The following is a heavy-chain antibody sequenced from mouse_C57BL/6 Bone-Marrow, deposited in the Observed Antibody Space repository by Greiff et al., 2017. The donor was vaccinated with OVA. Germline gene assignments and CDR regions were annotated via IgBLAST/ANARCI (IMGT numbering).Heavy chain of an antibody. V-gene: IGHV1-82*01. D-gene: IGHD1-1*01. CDR2: IYPGDGDT. J-gene: IGHJ1*03. CDR3: ARMGIYYYGNWYFDV. Sequence: VKLMESGPELVKPGASVKISCKASGYAFSSSWMNWVKQRPGKGLEWIGRIYPGDGDTNYNGKFKGKAPLTADKSSSTAYMQLSSLTSEDSAVYFCARMGIYYYGNWYFDVWGTGSTVTVSS. CDR1: GYAFSSSW.